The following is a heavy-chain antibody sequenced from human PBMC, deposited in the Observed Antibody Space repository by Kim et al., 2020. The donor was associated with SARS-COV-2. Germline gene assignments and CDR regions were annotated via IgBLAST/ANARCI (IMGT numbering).Heavy chain of an antibody. V-gene: IGHV3-48*02. CDR3: ATDRTY. CDR2: TCSSTI. J-gene: IGHJ4*02. Sequence: TCSSTIYYADSVKDQFTISRDNAKNSLYLQMNSLRDEDTAVYYCATDRTYWGQGTLVTVSS.